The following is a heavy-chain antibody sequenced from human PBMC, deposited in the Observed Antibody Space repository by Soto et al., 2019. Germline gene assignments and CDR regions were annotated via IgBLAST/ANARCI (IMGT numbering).Heavy chain of an antibody. V-gene: IGHV1-18*01. CDR3: ARSTPDSYCTNGVCYTDDY. CDR1: GYTFTSYG. D-gene: IGHD2-8*01. CDR2: ISAYNGNT. Sequence: ASVKVSCKASGYTFTSYGISWVRQAPGQGLEWMGWISAYNGNTNYAQKLQGRVTMTTDTSTSTAYMELRSLRSDDTAVYYCARSTPDSYCTNGVCYTDDYWGQGTLVTVPQ. J-gene: IGHJ4*02.